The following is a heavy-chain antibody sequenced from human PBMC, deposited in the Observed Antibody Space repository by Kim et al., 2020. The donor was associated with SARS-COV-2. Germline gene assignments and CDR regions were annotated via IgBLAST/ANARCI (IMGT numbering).Heavy chain of an antibody. J-gene: IGHJ6*02. V-gene: IGHV3-33*01. CDR1: GPSFSTYY. D-gene: IGHD2-21*01. CDR3: ASAIPLLSGMDV. CDR2: IWYDGSHT. Sequence: GGSLRLSCVASGPSFSTYYMHWVRQAPGKGLEWVSVIWYDGSHTTYADSLKGRLTISRDNSKNSLYLQMDSLRVEDTGVYYCASAIPLLSGMDVWGRGTSVTVSS.